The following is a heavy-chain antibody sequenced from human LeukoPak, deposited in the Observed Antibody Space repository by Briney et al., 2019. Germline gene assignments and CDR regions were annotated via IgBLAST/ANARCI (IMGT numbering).Heavy chain of an antibody. D-gene: IGHD3-10*01. CDR2: INHGGST. CDR3: ARGYYGPPYY. Sequence: SETLSLTCAVYGGSFRGYYWSWIPQPPGKRLEWMGEINHGGSTNYNPSLKSRVTISVDTSKNQFSLKLSSVTAADTAVYYCARGYYGPPYYWGQGTLVTVSS. V-gene: IGHV4-34*01. CDR1: GGSFRGYY. J-gene: IGHJ4*02.